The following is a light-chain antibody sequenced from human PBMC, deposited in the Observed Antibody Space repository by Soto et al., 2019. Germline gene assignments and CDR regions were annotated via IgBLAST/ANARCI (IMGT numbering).Light chain of an antibody. V-gene: IGKV3-20*01. J-gene: IGKJ1*01. Sequence: EIVLTQSPGTLSLSPGERATLSCRASQSVTNRYLAWYRQKPGQAPRLLIFGASIRDTGIPDRFSGSGSGTDFSLTINSLEPEDFAVYYCQQYGSSPGTFGQGTKVEIK. CDR2: GAS. CDR1: QSVTNRY. CDR3: QQYGSSPGT.